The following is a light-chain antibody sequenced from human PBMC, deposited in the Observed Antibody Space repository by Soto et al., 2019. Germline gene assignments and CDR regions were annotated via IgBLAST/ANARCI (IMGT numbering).Light chain of an antibody. Sequence: DIQMTQSPSTLSASVGDRVTITCRASQSISSWLAWYQQKPGKAPKLLIYKAPSLESGVPSRFSGSGSGTEFALTISSLQPDDFATYYCQQYNSYPWTFGQGTKVYIK. CDR2: KAP. CDR1: QSISSW. V-gene: IGKV1-5*03. CDR3: QQYNSYPWT. J-gene: IGKJ1*01.